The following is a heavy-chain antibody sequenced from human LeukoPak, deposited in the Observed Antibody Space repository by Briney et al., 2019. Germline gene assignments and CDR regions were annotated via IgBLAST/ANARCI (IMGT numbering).Heavy chain of an antibody. CDR2: MNPNSGNT. V-gene: IGHV1-8*01. CDR3: ARGRCTNGVCYYYYYYGMDV. Sequence: ASVKVSCKASGYTFTSYDINWVRQATGQGLEWMGWMNPNSGNTGYAQKFQGRVTMTRNTSISTAYMELSSLRSEDTAVYYCARGRCTNGVCYYYYYYGMDVWGQGTTVTVSS. CDR1: GYTFTSYD. D-gene: IGHD2-8*01. J-gene: IGHJ6*02.